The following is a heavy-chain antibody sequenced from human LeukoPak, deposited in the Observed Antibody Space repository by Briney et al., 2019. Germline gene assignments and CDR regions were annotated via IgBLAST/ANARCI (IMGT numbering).Heavy chain of an antibody. J-gene: IGHJ5*02. CDR3: ARNITIFGVIPRGAGWFDP. CDR2: IYYSGST. D-gene: IGHD3-3*01. V-gene: IGHV4-39*01. Sequence: SETLSHTCTVSGDSITSRNYYWGWIRQPPGKGLEWIGGIYYSGSTHYNPSLKSRLTISVDTSRNQFSLKLRTVTAADTAVYYCARNITIFGVIPRGAGWFDPWGQGTLVTVSS. CDR1: GDSITSRNYY.